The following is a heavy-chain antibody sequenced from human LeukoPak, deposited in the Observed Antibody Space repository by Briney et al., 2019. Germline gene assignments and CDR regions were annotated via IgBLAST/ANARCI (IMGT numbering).Heavy chain of an antibody. CDR2: IWYDGSNK. V-gene: IGHV3-33*01. D-gene: IGHD3-22*01. Sequence: GGSLGLSCAASGFTFSSYGMHWVRQAPGKGLEWVAVIWYDGSNKYYADSVKGRFTISRDNSKNTLYLQMNSLRAEDTAVYYCARGLFDSSGYYYFDYWGQGTLVTVSS. J-gene: IGHJ4*02. CDR1: GFTFSSYG. CDR3: ARGLFDSSGYYYFDY.